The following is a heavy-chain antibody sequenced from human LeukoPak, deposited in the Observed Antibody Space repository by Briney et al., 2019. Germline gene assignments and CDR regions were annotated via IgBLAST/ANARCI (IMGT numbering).Heavy chain of an antibody. J-gene: IGHJ4*02. CDR1: DFTFGNYA. Sequence: PGGSLRLSCTASDFTFGNYAMTWVRQAPGKGLEWVANIKQDGSKKSYVDSVKGRFTISRDNAKNSLYLQMNSLRAEDTAIYYCTRVGYIDEGIDYWGQGTLVTVSS. CDR2: IKQDGSKK. D-gene: IGHD5-24*01. V-gene: IGHV3-7*04. CDR3: TRVGYIDEGIDY.